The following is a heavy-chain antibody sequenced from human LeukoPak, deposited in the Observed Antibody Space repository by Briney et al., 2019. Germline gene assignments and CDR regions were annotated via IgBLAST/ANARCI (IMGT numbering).Heavy chain of an antibody. CDR3: TTDGVGVEGATYDN. D-gene: IGHD1-26*01. Sequence: GGSLRLSCTASGFTFGDYAMSWFRQAPGKGLEWVGFIRSKAYGGTTEYAASVKGRFTISRDDSKSIAYLQMNSLKTEDTAVYYCTTDGVGVEGATYDNWGQGTLVSVSS. J-gene: IGHJ4*02. V-gene: IGHV3-49*03. CDR2: IRSKAYGGTT. CDR1: GFTFGDYA.